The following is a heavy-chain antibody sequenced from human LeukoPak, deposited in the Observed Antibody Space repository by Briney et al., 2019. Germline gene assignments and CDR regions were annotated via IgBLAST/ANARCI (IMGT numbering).Heavy chain of an antibody. Sequence: GESLKISCKGSGYSFTSYWLGWVRQMPGKGLEWMGTIYPGDSDTRYSPSFQGQVTISADKSISTAYLQWSSLKASDTAMYYCASRWRNDAFDIWGQGTMVTVSS. D-gene: IGHD1-14*01. CDR3: ASRWRNDAFDI. CDR1: GYSFTSYW. V-gene: IGHV5-51*01. CDR2: IYPGDSDT. J-gene: IGHJ3*02.